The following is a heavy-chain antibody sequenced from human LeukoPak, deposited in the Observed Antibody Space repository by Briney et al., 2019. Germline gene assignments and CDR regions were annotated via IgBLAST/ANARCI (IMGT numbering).Heavy chain of an antibody. V-gene: IGHV3-43*01. Sequence: GGSLRLSCAASGFTFDDYAMHWVRQAPGKGLEWVSLISWDGGSTYYADSVKGRFTISRDNSKNSLYLQMNSLRTEDTALYYCAKARSRSMVRGNIDFDYWGQGTLVTVSS. CDR2: ISWDGGST. J-gene: IGHJ4*02. D-gene: IGHD3-10*01. CDR3: AKARSRSMVRGNIDFDY. CDR1: GFTFDDYA.